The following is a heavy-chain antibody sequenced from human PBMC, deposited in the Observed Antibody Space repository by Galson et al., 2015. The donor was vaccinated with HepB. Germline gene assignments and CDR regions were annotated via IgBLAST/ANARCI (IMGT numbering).Heavy chain of an antibody. CDR1: GYIFASYW. CDR2: IYLGDSDT. V-gene: IGHV5-51*01. Sequence: QSGAEVTKPGESLKISCKGSGYIFASYWIGWVRQMPGKGLESMGIIYLGDSDTRYSPSFQGQVTISADKSISTAYLQWNSLKASDTAIYYCARLLGLNDAFDIWGQGTMVTVSS. J-gene: IGHJ3*02. CDR3: ARLLGLNDAFDI. D-gene: IGHD3/OR15-3a*01.